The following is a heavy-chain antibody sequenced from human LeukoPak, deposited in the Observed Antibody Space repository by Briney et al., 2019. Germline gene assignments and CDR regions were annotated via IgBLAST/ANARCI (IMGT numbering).Heavy chain of an antibody. CDR3: AKGHDDGFDI. Sequence: GGSLRLSCAASGFTFSNYGMHWVRQAPGKGLEWVAVISYDGSTKYYADSVKGRFTISRDNSKNTLYRQMNSLRAEDTAIYYCAKGHDDGFDIWGQGTMVTVSS. CDR1: GFTFSNYG. V-gene: IGHV3-30*18. J-gene: IGHJ3*02. CDR2: ISYDGSTK.